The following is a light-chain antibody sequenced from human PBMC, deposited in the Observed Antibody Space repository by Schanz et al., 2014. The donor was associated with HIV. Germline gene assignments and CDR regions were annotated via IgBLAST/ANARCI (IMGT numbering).Light chain of an antibody. J-gene: IGLJ3*02. CDR2: DVS. CDR3: GSCSTTNTCT. CDR1: NADVGGYDY. V-gene: IGLV2-14*03. Sequence: QSVLTQPASVSGSPGQSVSISCSGSNADVGGYDYVAWYQQQPGRPPKLLIYDVSHRPSGISDRFSGSKSGNTTSLTISGLQAEDEADYYCGSCSTTNTCTFGGGTKLT.